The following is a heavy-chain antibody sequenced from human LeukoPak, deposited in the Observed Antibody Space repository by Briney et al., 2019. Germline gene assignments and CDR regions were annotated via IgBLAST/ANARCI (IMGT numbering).Heavy chain of an antibody. V-gene: IGHV4-30-4*08. J-gene: IGHJ4*02. D-gene: IGHD3-16*01. CDR2: IYYSGST. CDR1: GGSISSSNW. CDR3: ARASLRGSQTFDY. Sequence: PSGTLSLTCAVSGGSISSSNWWSWIRQPPGKGLEWIGYIYYSGSTYYNPSLKSRVTISVDTSKNQFSLKLSSVTAADTAVYYCARASLRGSQTFDYWGQGTLVTVSS.